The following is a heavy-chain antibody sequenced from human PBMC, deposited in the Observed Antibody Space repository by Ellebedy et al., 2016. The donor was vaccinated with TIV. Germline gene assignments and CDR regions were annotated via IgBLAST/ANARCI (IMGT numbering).Heavy chain of an antibody. CDR2: IYYSGST. CDR3: ARRYCSSTSCYRAFDI. CDR1: GGSISSSSYY. D-gene: IGHD2-2*01. V-gene: IGHV4-39*01. J-gene: IGHJ3*02. Sequence: SETLSLXXTVSGGSISSSSYYWGWIRQPPGKGLEWIGSIYYSGSTYYNPSLKSRVTISVDTSKNQFSLKLSSVTAADTAVYYCARRYCSSTSCYRAFDIWGQGTMVTVSS.